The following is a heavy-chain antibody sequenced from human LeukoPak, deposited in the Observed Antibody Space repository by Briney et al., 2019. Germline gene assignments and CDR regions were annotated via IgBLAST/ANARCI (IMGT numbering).Heavy chain of an antibody. J-gene: IGHJ4*02. Sequence: SQTLSLTCTVSSGSFSSRSYYCGWIHRPRGRGLQRFATINFSGTTYDNPSLKSRVTASVDTSKKQFYLKLSSVTAADTAVYYCARLRGGVQLWGDWGQGTLVTVSS. CDR3: ARLRGGVQLWGD. D-gene: IGHD5-18*01. CDR2: INFSGTT. CDR1: SGSFSSRSYY. V-gene: IGHV4-39*01.